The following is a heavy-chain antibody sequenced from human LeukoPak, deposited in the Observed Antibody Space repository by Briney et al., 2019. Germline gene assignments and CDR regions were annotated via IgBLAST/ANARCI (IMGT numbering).Heavy chain of an antibody. CDR2: ISSSSTYM. V-gene: IGHV3-21*04. D-gene: IGHD3-22*01. CDR3: AKDSYYDSSGYAFDI. J-gene: IGHJ3*02. CDR1: GFIFSDYS. Sequence: GGSLRLSCAASGFIFSDYSMNWVRQAPGKGLEWVSSISSSSTYMYYADSVKGRFTISRDDAETSLYLQMNSLRAEDTALYYCAKDSYYDSSGYAFDIWGQGTMVTVSS.